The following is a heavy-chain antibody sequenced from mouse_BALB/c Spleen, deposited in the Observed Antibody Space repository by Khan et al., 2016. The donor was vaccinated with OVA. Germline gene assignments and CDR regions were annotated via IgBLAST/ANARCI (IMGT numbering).Heavy chain of an antibody. D-gene: IGHD2-1*01. CDR1: GFSLTSYG. V-gene: IGHV2-9*02. Sequence: QVQLKESGPGLVAPSQSLSITCTVSGFSLTSYGVHWVRQTPGKGLEWRGIIWAGGSTNYNSALMSRLSISKDNSKSQVFFKMHSLQTDDTAIYYCARNYDNFVEYFDVWGAGTTVTVSS. CDR2: IWAGGST. J-gene: IGHJ1*01. CDR3: ARNYDNFVEYFDV.